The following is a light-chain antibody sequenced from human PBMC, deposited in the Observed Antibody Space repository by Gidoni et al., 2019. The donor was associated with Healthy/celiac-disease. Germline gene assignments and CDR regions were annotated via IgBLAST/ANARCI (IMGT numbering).Light chain of an antibody. CDR2: DVS. V-gene: IGLV2-14*03. J-gene: IGLJ1*01. CDR1: SSDVGGYNY. Sequence: QSVLTQPASVSGSPGQSITISCTGTSSDVGGYNYVSWYQQHPGKAPKLMIYDVSHRPSGVSNRFSGSKSGNTASLTISGLQAEDEADYYCSSYTSSSTLHVFGTGTKVTV. CDR3: SSYTSSSTLHV.